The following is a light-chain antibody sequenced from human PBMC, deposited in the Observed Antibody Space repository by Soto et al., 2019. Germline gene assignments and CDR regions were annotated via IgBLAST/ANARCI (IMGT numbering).Light chain of an antibody. CDR3: QVWDSSSDHRVV. CDR2: DDS. J-gene: IGLJ2*01. V-gene: IGLV3-21*02. Sequence: SYELTQPPSVSVAPGQTARITCGGNNIGSKSVHWYQQKPGQAPVLVVYDDSDRPSGIAERFSGSNSGNTATLTISRVEAGDEADYYCQVWDSSSDHRVVFGGGTKVTVL. CDR1: NIGSKS.